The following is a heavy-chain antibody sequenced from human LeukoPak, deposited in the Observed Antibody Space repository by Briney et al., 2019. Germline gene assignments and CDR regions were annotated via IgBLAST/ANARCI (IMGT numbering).Heavy chain of an antibody. CDR3: AKDSYGYSSSWRPDY. D-gene: IGHD6-13*01. CDR2: ISGSGGST. Sequence: GGSLRLSCAASGFTFSSYAMSWVRQAPGKGLEWVSAISGSGGSTYYADSVKGRFTISRDNSRNTLYLQMNSLRAEDTAVYYCAKDSYGYSSSWRPDYWGQGTLVTVSS. CDR1: GFTFSSYA. J-gene: IGHJ4*02. V-gene: IGHV3-23*01.